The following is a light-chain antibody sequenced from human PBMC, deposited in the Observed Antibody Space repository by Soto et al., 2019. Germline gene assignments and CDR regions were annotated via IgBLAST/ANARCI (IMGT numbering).Light chain of an antibody. Sequence: EIVLTQSPGTLSLSPGERATLSCRASQSVSSNYLAWYQRKPGQAPRLLIYGASSRATDIPNRFSGSGSGTDFTLTINRLEPEDFAVYFCQQYGGSPPTFGQGTKVEIK. CDR3: QQYGGSPPT. V-gene: IGKV3-20*01. CDR1: QSVSSNY. CDR2: GAS. J-gene: IGKJ1*01.